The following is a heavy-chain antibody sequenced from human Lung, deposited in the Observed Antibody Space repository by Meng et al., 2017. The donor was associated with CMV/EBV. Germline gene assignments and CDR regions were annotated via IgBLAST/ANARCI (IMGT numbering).Heavy chain of an antibody. CDR2: VNPVSDDT. Sequence: VQLVQSGAEVKRPGAPVKISCQASGYTFSGFYMNGARQAPGHGLEWLGRVNPVSDDTHYAQKFVGRLTVTRGATINTAFMELTSLRPDDTAVYYCAKSSDNGWSSWGPGTLVTVSS. CDR3: AKSSDNGWSS. D-gene: IGHD6-19*01. J-gene: IGHJ4*01. V-gene: IGHV1-2*06. CDR1: GYTFSGFY.